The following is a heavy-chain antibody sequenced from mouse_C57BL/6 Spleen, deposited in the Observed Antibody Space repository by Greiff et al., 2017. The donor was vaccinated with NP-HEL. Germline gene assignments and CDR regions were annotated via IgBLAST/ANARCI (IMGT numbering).Heavy chain of an antibody. CDR1: GYTFTSYW. V-gene: IGHV1-55*01. CDR3: AREMQLRLLFAY. D-gene: IGHD3-2*02. CDR2: IYPGSGST. Sequence: VQLQQPGAELVKPGASVKMSCKASGYTFTSYWITWVKQRPGQGLEWIGDIYPGSGSTNYNEKFKSKATLTVDTSSSTAYMQLSSLTSEDSAVYYCAREMQLRLLFAYWGQGTLVTVSA. J-gene: IGHJ3*01.